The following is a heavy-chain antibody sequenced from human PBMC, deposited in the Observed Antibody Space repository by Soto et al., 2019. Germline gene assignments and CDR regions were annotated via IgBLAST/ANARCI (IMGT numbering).Heavy chain of an antibody. Sequence: PSETLSLTCAVYGGSFSGYYWSWIRQPPGKGLEWVGEINHSGSTNYNPSLKRRVTISVDTSKNQFSLKLSSVTAADTAVYYCARGVYYDSSGYLNYYYYYGMDVWGQGTTVTVSS. J-gene: IGHJ6*02. CDR1: GGSFSGYY. D-gene: IGHD3-22*01. CDR2: INHSGST. V-gene: IGHV4-34*01. CDR3: ARGVYYDSSGYLNYYYYYGMDV.